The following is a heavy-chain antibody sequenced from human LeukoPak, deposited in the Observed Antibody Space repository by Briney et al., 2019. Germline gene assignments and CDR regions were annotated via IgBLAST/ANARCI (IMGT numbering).Heavy chain of an antibody. D-gene: IGHD5-18*01. V-gene: IGHV3-7*03. CDR3: ASLDTAKQPLANH. CDR1: GFTVSSNY. CDR2: IREERGQE. Sequence: GGSLRLSCAASGFTVSSNYMSWVRQAPGKGLEWVANIREERGQEYYVDSVKGRFTISKNSAKNSLYLQMNTLRVEDTAMYYCASLDTAKQPLANHWGQGTLVTVSS. J-gene: IGHJ5*02.